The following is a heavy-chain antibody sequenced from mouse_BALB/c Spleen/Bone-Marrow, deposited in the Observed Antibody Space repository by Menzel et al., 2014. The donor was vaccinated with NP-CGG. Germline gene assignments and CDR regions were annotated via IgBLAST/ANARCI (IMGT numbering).Heavy chain of an antibody. D-gene: IGHD2-5*01. J-gene: IGHJ4*01. V-gene: IGHV1-87*01. CDR3: ARSNYPCAMDY. CDR1: GYTFTGYW. CDR2: IYPGDGDT. Sequence: QVQLQQSGAELARPGASVKLSCKASGYTFTGYWVQWVKQRPGQGLEWIGTIYPGDGDTRYTQKFKGKATLTADKSSSTAYMQLSSLASEDSAVYYCARSNYPCAMDYWGQGTSVTVSS.